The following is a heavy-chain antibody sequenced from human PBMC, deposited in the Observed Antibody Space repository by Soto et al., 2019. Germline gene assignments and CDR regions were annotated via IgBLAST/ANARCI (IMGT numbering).Heavy chain of an antibody. Sequence: GGSLRLSCAASGFTFSSYAMSWVRQAPGKGLEWVSSVSGIGGATYYADSVKGRFSISRDNSKNTLSLQMTSLRAEDTAVYYCVKGPNYFDRSDYYFFFDYWGQGASVTVSS. CDR3: VKGPNYFDRSDYYFFFDY. D-gene: IGHD3-22*01. CDR2: VSGIGGAT. J-gene: IGHJ4*02. CDR1: GFTFSSYA. V-gene: IGHV3-23*01.